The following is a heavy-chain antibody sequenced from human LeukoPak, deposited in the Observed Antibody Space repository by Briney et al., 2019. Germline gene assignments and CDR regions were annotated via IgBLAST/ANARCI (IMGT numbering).Heavy chain of an antibody. J-gene: IGHJ4*02. CDR1: GFTFSSYG. V-gene: IGHV3-23*01. CDR2: ISGSGGST. Sequence: GGSLRLSCAASGFTFSSYGMSWVRQAPGKGLERVSAISGSGGSTYYADSVKGRFTISRDNSKNTLYLQMNSLRAEDTAVYYCAKDRRVVAHFDYWGQGTLVTVSS. D-gene: IGHD2-15*01. CDR3: AKDRRVVAHFDY.